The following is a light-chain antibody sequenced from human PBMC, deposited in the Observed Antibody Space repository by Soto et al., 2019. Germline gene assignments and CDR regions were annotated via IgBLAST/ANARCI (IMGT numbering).Light chain of an antibody. J-gene: IGLJ2*01. CDR3: AAWDDSLSAGV. CDR2: SNN. CDR1: SSNIGSNN. Sequence: QSVLTQPPSASGTPGQRVTISCSGSSSNIGSNNVNWYQQLPGTAPKVLIYSNNQRPSGVPDRFSGSKSGTSASLAISGLQSEDEADYYCAAWDDSLSAGVFGGGTKLTVL. V-gene: IGLV1-44*01.